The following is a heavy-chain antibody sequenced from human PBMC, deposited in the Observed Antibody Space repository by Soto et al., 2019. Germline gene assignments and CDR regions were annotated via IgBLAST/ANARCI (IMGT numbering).Heavy chain of an antibody. CDR2: ISYTGTYT. CDR1: GFIFRKFA. J-gene: IGHJ4*02. V-gene: IGHV3-23*01. CDR3: PKDGEGLELPWFFDS. D-gene: IGHD1-7*01. Sequence: GGSLRLSCAASGFIFRKFAMAWVRQAPGKGLTWVSAISYTGTYTYYADSVQGRFAISRDNSKNTLFLQMNSLRAEDTAMYFCPKDGEGLELPWFFDSWGRVTQVTVSS.